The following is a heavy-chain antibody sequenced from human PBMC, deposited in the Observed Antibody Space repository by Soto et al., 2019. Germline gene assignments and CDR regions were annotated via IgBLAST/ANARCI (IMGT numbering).Heavy chain of an antibody. Sequence: EVQLVESGGGLVQPGGSLRLSCAASGFTVSSNYMSWFRQAPGKGLEWVSVIYTGDGTYYADSVKGRFTISRDNSKNTLYLQMNSLRAEATAVYYCARGQLLAVRWGQGTLVTVSS. CDR1: GFTVSSNY. J-gene: IGHJ4*02. CDR2: IYTGDGT. D-gene: IGHD3-3*02. V-gene: IGHV3-66*01. CDR3: ARGQLLAVR.